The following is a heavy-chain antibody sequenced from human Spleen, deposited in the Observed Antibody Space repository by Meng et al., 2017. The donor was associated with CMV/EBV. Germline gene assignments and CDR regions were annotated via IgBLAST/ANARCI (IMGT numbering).Heavy chain of an antibody. CDR3: ARRYSSSWHFDY. CDR2: IYPGDSNA. CDR1: GNMFGTYW. J-gene: IGHJ4*02. V-gene: IGHV5-51*01. D-gene: IGHD6-13*01. Sequence: GESLKISCSASGNMFGTYWIAWVRQLPGKGLEWMGIIYPGDSNARYSPSFQGQVTISAERSISTAYLQWSSLRASDTAMYYCARRYSSSWHFDYWGQGTLVTVSS.